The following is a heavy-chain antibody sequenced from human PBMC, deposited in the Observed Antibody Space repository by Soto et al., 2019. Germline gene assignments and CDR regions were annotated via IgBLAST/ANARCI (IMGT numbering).Heavy chain of an antibody. J-gene: IGHJ4*02. CDR2: INQEGTEK. V-gene: IGHV3-7*03. D-gene: IGHD6-19*01. Sequence: EVQLLESGGTLVAPGESLRLSCAASGFTFSRYWLTWVRQAPGKGLEWVANINQEGTEKNYEDSLKGRFTISRDNAKRSLSLQMNSLRVEDTAMYYCASVDEPRVTGGWDERGNFAYWGQGTQVIVSS. CDR3: ASVDEPRVTGGWDERGNFAY. CDR1: GFTFSRYW.